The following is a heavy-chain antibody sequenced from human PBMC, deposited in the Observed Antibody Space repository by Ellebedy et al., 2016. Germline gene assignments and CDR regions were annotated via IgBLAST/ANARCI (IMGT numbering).Heavy chain of an antibody. J-gene: IGHJ4*02. D-gene: IGHD5-18*01. Sequence: SETLSLTCTVSGGSISSYYWSWIRQHPGKGLEWIGYIYYSGSTYYNPSLKSRVTISVDTSKNQFSLKLSSVTAADTAVYYCARGAGYSYGDFDYWGQGTLVTVSS. CDR3: ARGAGYSYGDFDY. CDR2: IYYSGST. CDR1: GGSISSYY. V-gene: IGHV4-59*06.